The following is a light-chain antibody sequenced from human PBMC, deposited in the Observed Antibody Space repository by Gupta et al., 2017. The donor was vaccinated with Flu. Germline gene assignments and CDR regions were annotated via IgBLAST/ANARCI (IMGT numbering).Light chain of an antibody. CDR1: QSVLFSANDQHY. J-gene: IGKJ1*01. V-gene: IGKV4-1*01. CDR3: QQYHSTPWT. CDR2: WAS. Sequence: DIVLTQSPESLAASLGERATITCKSSQSVLFSANDQHYLAWYQQKPGQPPKLLIYWASTRESGVPDRFRGSGSGTDFTLAINSLQPEDAAVYFCQQYHSTPWTFGQGTRVEI.